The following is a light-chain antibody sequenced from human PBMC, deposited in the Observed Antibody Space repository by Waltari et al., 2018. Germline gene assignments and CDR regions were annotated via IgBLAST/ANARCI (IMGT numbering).Light chain of an antibody. CDR3: QVWDSRTDHVI. CDR2: ADT. J-gene: IGLJ2*01. CDR1: NLGSKS. V-gene: IGLV3-21*02. Sequence: YVLTQPPSVSVAPGQTARITCGGSNLGSKSVHWHQQTQGRAPILVVYADTDRPSGISERFSGSNAGNTATLIISGVEAGDEADYYCQVWDSRTDHVIFGGGTKLTVL.